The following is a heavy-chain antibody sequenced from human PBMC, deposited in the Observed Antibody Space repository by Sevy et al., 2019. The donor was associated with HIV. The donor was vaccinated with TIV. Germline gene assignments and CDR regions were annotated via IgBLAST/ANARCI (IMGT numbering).Heavy chain of an antibody. CDR1: GFTFSNYW. J-gene: IGHJ3*01. D-gene: IGHD2-2*01. CDR2: IKRDGSEK. Sequence: GGSLRLSCAASGFTFSNYWMSWVRQAPGKGLEWVSNIKRDGSEKYSMASVKGRLTISRDNAKNSLYLQIKSLKAEDTAMYYCAGECSSTSCLRGLDVWGQGTMVNVSS. V-gene: IGHV3-7*03. CDR3: AGECSSTSCLRGLDV.